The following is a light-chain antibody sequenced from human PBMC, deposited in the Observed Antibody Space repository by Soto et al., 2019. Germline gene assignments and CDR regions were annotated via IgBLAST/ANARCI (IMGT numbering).Light chain of an antibody. Sequence: QSVLTQPASVSGSPGQSITISCTGTSSDIGGYNYVSWYQQHPGKAPQLMIYDVSNRPSGLSNRFSGSKSGNTASLTISGLQAEDAADYYCSSDTTISTVVFGGGTKVTVL. J-gene: IGLJ2*01. CDR2: DVS. CDR1: SSDIGGYNY. V-gene: IGLV2-14*03. CDR3: SSDTTISTVV.